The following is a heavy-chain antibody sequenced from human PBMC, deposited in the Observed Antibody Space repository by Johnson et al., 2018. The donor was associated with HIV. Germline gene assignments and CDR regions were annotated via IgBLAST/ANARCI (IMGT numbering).Heavy chain of an antibody. J-gene: IGHJ3*02. CDR1: GFTFSSYA. D-gene: IGHD1-26*01. Sequence: QVQLVESVGGVVQPGRSLRLSCAASGFTFSSYAMHWVRQAPGKGLEWVAVISYDGSNKYYADSVKGRFTISRDNSKNSLYLQMNSLRAEDTAVYYCARVGPGGGATIPPSAFDIWGQGTMVTVSS. V-gene: IGHV3-30*04. CDR3: ARVGPGGGATIPPSAFDI. CDR2: ISYDGSNK.